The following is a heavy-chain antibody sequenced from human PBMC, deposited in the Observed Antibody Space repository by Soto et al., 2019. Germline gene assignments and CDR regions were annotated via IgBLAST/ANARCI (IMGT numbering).Heavy chain of an antibody. CDR2: VYNSGST. CDR1: GGSISSYY. D-gene: IGHD2-2*01. J-gene: IGHJ1*01. Sequence: QVQLQESGPGLVKPSETLSLTCNVSGGSISSYYWSWIRQPPGKGLEYIGHVYNSGSTIHSPSLKRRATISVDTSKNQFSLKLTSVTAADTAVYYCAGGSSLCWECFHHWGQGILSTVSS. V-gene: IGHV4-59*01. CDR3: AGGSSLCWECFHH.